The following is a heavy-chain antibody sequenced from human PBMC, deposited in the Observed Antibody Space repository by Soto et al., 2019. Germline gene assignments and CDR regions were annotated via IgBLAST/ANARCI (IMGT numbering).Heavy chain of an antibody. D-gene: IGHD5-12*01. J-gene: IGHJ6*02. CDR1: GFTFSSYE. CDR3: ARDSASGYGVYYYYYGMDV. Sequence: GGSLRLSCAASGFTFSSYEMNWVRQAPGKGLEWVSYISSSGSTIYYADSVKGRFTISRDNAKNSLYLQMNSLRAEDTAVYYCARDSASGYGVYYYYYGMDVWGQGTTVTV. V-gene: IGHV3-48*03. CDR2: ISSSGSTI.